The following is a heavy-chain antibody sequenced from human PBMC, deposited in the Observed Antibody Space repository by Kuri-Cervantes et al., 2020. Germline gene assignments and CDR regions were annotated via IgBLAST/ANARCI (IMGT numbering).Heavy chain of an antibody. V-gene: IGHV3-30*02. D-gene: IGHD3-22*01. CDR2: ILYDGSNK. J-gene: IGHJ4*01. CDR1: GFTFSSYG. Sequence: GESLKISCAASGFTFSSYGMHWVRQAPGKGLEWVAFILYDGSNKYYADSVKGRFTISRDNSKNTLYLQVNSLRAEDTAVYYCASGLLVWTLPPPRMHRSTYYYNYWGHGTLVTVSS. CDR3: ASGLLVWTLPPPRMHRSTYYYNY.